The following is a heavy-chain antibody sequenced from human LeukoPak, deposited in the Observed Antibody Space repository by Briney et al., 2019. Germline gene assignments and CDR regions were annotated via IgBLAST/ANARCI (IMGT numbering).Heavy chain of an antibody. Sequence: SETLSLTCAVSGGSISSSNWWSWVRQPPGKGLEWIGEIYHSGSTNYNPSLKSRVTISVDKSKNQFSLKLSSVTAADTAVYYCARDRERYSYGPVKPVDYWGQGTLVTVSS. D-gene: IGHD5-18*01. J-gene: IGHJ4*02. CDR3: ARDRERYSYGPVKPVDY. CDR2: IYHSGST. V-gene: IGHV4-4*02. CDR1: GGSISSSNW.